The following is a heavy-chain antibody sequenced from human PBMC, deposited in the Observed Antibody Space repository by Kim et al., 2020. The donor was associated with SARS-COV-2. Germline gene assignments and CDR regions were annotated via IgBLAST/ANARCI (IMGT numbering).Heavy chain of an antibody. CDR1: GGTFSSYA. CDR3: ARVTRRDGYNLIDY. Sequence: SVKVSCKASGGTFSSYAISWVRQAPGQGLEWMGGIIPIFGTANYAQKFQGRVTITADESTSTAYMELSSLRSEDTAVYYCARVTRRDGYNLIDYWGQGTLVTVSS. V-gene: IGHV1-69*13. CDR2: IIPIFGTA. D-gene: IGHD5-12*01. J-gene: IGHJ4*02.